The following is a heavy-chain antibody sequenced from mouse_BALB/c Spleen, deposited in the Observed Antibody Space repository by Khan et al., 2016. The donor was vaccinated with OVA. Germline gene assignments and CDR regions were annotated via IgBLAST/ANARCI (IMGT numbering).Heavy chain of an antibody. V-gene: IGHV3-2*02. CDR1: GYSITSNSA. D-gene: IGHD1-1*01. J-gene: IGHJ4*01. Sequence: EVQLQESGPGLVKPSQSLSLTCTVNGYSITSNSAWNWIRQFPGNKLEWMGYISYSGSTNYNPSLKSRLSITRDTSKNQFFLLLHSVTTEDSATYYCARGNYYVYALDYWGQGTSVTVSS. CDR2: ISYSGST. CDR3: ARGNYYVYALDY.